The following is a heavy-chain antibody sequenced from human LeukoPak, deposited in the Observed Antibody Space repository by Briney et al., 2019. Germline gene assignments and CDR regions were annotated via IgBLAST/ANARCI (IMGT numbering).Heavy chain of an antibody. D-gene: IGHD6-19*01. CDR1: GGSVSSSSYY. V-gene: IGHV4-61*01. J-gene: IGHJ4*02. CDR3: ATGRAYSSVDY. CDR2: IYYTGST. Sequence: PSETLSLTCTVSGGSVSSSSYYWGWIRQPPGKGLEWIGCIYYTGSTNYNPSLKSRVTISVGTSKNQFSLKLSSVTAADTAVYYCATGRAYSSVDYWGQGTLVTVSS.